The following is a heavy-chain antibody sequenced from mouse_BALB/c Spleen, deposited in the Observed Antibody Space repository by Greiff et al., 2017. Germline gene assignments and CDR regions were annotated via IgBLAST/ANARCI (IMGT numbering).Heavy chain of an antibody. V-gene: IGHV5-6-3*01. CDR3: AREGLPFYAMDY. J-gene: IGHJ4*01. Sequence: EVKVVESGGGLVQPGGSLKLSCAASGFTFSSYGMSWVRQTPDKRLELVATINSNGGSTYYPDSVKGRFTISRDNAKNTLYLQMSSLKSEDTAMYYCAREGLPFYAMDYWGQGTSVTVSS. CDR2: INSNGGST. CDR1: GFTFSSYG. D-gene: IGHD2-4*01.